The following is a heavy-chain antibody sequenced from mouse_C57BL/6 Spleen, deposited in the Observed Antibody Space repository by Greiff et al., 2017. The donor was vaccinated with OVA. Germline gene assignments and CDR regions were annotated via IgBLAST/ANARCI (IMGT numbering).Heavy chain of an antibody. CDR3: AIGVYGERGDY. D-gene: IGHD1-2*01. Sequence: QVQLQQSGAELVKPGSSVKVSCKASGYTFTSYWMHWVKQRPGQGLEWIGRIHPSDRDTNYNQKFKGKATLTVDKSSSTAYMQLSSLTSEDSAVYYCAIGVYGERGDYWGQGTTLTVSA. J-gene: IGHJ2*01. V-gene: IGHV1-74*01. CDR2: IHPSDRDT. CDR1: GYTFTSYW.